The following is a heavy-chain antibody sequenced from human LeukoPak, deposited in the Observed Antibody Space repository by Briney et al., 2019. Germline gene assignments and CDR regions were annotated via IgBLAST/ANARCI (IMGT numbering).Heavy chain of an antibody. CDR2: TYYRGTT. CDR1: GASISSTSYY. CDR3: ARDWNRYAY. J-gene: IGHJ4*02. V-gene: IGHV4-39*07. D-gene: IGHD1-1*01. Sequence: SETLSLTCTVSGASISSTSYYWGWIRQPPGKGLEWIGSTYYRGTTYYNPSLKSRVTISVDTSKNQFSLQLSSVTAADTAAYYCARDWNRYAYWGQGTLVTVSS.